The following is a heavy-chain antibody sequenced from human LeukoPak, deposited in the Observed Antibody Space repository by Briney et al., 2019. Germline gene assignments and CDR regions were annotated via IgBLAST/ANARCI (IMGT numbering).Heavy chain of an antibody. Sequence: SVKVSCKASGYTFTSYDINWVRQATGQGLEWMGGIIPIFGTANYAQKFQGRVTITADESTSTAYMELSSLRSEDTAVYYCARDRHSYGSYFDYWGQGTLVTVSS. J-gene: IGHJ4*02. V-gene: IGHV1-69*13. CDR2: IIPIFGTA. D-gene: IGHD5-18*01. CDR1: GYTFTSYD. CDR3: ARDRHSYGSYFDY.